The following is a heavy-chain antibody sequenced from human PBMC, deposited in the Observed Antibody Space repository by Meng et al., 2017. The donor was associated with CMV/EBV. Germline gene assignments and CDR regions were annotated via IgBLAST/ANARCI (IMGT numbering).Heavy chain of an antibody. CDR3: RAEAAAGTDTDY. V-gene: IGHV3-73*01. CDR1: GFTFSGSA. J-gene: IGHJ4*02. D-gene: IGHD6-13*01. Sequence: GESLKISCAASGFTFSGSAMHWVRRASGKGLEWVGRIRSKANSYATAYAASVKGRFTISRDDSKNTAYLQMNSLKTEDTAVYYCRAEAAAGTDTDYWGQGTLVTVSS. CDR2: IRSKANSYAT.